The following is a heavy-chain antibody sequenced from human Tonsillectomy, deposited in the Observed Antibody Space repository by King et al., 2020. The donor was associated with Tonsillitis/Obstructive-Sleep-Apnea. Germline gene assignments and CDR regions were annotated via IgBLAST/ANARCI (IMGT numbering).Heavy chain of an antibody. D-gene: IGHD1-26*01. CDR3: AKDNSGSYYEGSDY. J-gene: IGHJ4*02. CDR2: ISYDGSNK. CDR1: GFTFSSYG. Sequence: HVQLVESGGGVVQPGRSLRLSCAASGFTFSSYGMHWVRQAPGKGLEWVAVISYDGSNKYYADSVKGRFTISRDNSKNTLYLQMNSLRAEDTAVYYCAKDNSGSYYEGSDYWCQGTLVTVSS. V-gene: IGHV3-30*18.